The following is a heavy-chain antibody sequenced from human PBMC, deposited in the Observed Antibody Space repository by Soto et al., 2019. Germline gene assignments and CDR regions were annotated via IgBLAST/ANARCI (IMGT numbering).Heavy chain of an antibody. Sequence: ASVKVSCKVSGYTLTELSMHWVRQAPGKGLEWMGGFDPEDGETIYAQKFQGRVTMTEDTSTDTAYMELSSLRSEDTAVYYCATNKMAKKYNWFDPWGQGTLVTVSS. CDR2: FDPEDGET. CDR3: ATNKMAKKYNWFDP. CDR1: GYTLTELS. J-gene: IGHJ5*02. V-gene: IGHV1-24*01.